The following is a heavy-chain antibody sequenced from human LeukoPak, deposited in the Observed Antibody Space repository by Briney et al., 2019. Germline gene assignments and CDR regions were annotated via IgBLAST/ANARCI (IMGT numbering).Heavy chain of an antibody. CDR1: GYTFTDYY. CDR3: ARTWFGQNYYYYMDV. CDR2: INPNTGGT. J-gene: IGHJ6*03. Sequence: PGASVKVSWRASGYTFTDYYMHWVRQAPGQGPEWMGWINPNTGGTTYAQKFQGRVTMTRDTSISTAYMELTRLRSDDTAVYYCARTWFGQNYYYYMDVWGKGTTVTISS. D-gene: IGHD3-10*01. V-gene: IGHV1-2*02.